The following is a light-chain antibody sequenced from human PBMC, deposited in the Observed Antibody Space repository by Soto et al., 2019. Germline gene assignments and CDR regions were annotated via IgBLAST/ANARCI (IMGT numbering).Light chain of an antibody. V-gene: IGLV2-23*01. CDR1: SSDVGSYNL. CDR3: CSYTGSSTHV. J-gene: IGLJ7*01. CDR2: EGT. Sequence: QSALTQPASVSGSPGQSITISCTGTSSDVGSYNLVSWFQQHPGKAPKLMIYEGTKRPAGVSNRVSGSKAGNTASLTVSGLQAEDEDDYHCCSYTGSSTHVFGGGTQLTVL.